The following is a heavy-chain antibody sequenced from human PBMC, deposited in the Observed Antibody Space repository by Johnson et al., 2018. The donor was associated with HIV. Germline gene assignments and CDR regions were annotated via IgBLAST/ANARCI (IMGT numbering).Heavy chain of an antibody. CDR2: IRYDGSNK. Sequence: VQLVESGGGLIQPGGSLRLSCAASGFTFSSYGMHWVRQAPGKGLEWVAFIRYDGSNKYYADSVKGRFTISRVNSKNSLYLQMNSLRAEDTALYYCAPDIVSPENIWGQGTMVTVSS. CDR1: GFTFSSYG. D-gene: IGHD2-15*01. J-gene: IGHJ3*02. V-gene: IGHV3-30*02. CDR3: APDIVSPENI.